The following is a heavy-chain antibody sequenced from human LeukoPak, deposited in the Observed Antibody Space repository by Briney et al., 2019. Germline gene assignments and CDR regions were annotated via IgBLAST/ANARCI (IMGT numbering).Heavy chain of an antibody. J-gene: IGHJ5*02. CDR2: ISGSGGIT. V-gene: IGHV3-23*01. CDR3: AKDSLVGVRGVPWNWFDP. CDR1: GFTFSNYA. Sequence: GGSLRLSCAASGFTFSNYAMSWVRQAPGKGLEWVSAISGSGGITYYADSVKGRFTISRDISKNTLYLQMNSLRAEDTAVYYCAKDSLVGVRGVPWNWFDPWGQGTLVTVSS. D-gene: IGHD3-10*01.